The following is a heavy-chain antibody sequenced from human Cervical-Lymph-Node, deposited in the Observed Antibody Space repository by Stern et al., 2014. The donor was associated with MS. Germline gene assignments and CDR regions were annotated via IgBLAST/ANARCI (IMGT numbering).Heavy chain of an antibody. CDR2: IWYDGSNK. V-gene: IGHV3-33*01. J-gene: IGHJ4*02. CDR3: ARDTYSSSTNVDY. CDR1: GFTFSSYG. Sequence: VQLVESGGGVVQPGRSLRLSCAASGFTFSSYGMNWVRQAPGKGLEWVAVIWYDGSNKFYADSVKGRFTISRDNSKNTLYLEMNSLRTEDTAVYYCARDTYSSSTNVDYWGQGTLVTVSS. D-gene: IGHD6-6*01.